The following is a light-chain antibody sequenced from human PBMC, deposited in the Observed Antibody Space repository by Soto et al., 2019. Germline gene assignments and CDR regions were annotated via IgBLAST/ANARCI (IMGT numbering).Light chain of an antibody. J-gene: IGKJ1*01. CDR1: QTVERW. CDR3: QDYSPYSWT. V-gene: IGKV1-5*01. CDR2: DVS. Sequence: DSQMTQSPSAMSPSVGDRVTITCRASQTVERWMAWYQQKPGKAPKLLISDVSTLERGVPSRFSGSGSGTEFTLTISSLQPDDFATYYCQDYSPYSWTFGQGTKVDI.